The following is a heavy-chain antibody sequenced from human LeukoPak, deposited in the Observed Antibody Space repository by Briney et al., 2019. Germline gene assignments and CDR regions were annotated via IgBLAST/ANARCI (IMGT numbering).Heavy chain of an antibody. V-gene: IGHV1-18*01. CDR2: ISAYNGNT. CDR1: GYTFTSYG. D-gene: IGHD6-13*01. J-gene: IGHJ6*02. CDR3: ARDLVLAAAGTAYYYYYGMDV. Sequence: ASVKVSCKASGYTFTSYGISWVRQAPGQGLEWMGWISAYNGNTNYAQKLQGRVTMTTDTSTSTAYMELRSLRSDDTAVYYCARDLVLAAAGTAYYYYYGMDVWGQGTTVTVFS.